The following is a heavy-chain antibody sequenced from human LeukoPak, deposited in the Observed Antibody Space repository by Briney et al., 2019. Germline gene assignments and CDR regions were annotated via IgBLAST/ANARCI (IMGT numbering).Heavy chain of an antibody. V-gene: IGHV3-74*01. J-gene: IGHJ5*01. Sequence: GGSLRLSCAASGCTCSKYWMLWVRQAPGKGLESVSGTNTDGTVTTYADSVKGRFTVSRDNADNTMFLQMNSGRVEDLAVYYCAMHQWLAPPPDSWGQGTPVTVSS. CDR3: AMHQWLAPPPDS. D-gene: IGHD6-19*01. CDR1: GCTCSKYW. CDR2: TNTDGTVT.